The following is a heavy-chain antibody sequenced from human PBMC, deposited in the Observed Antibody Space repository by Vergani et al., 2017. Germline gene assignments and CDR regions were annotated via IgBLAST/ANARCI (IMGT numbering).Heavy chain of an antibody. J-gene: IGHJ6*02. D-gene: IGHD5-12*01. Sequence: EVQLLESGGDLVQPGGSLRLSCAASGFTFNHYAMNWVRQAPGRGLEWVSGISGNGGSTNYAGSVKGRFTISRDSSKNTLYLQMNSLSAGDTAVYYCAKANPRNSGYDYLYYYHAMDVWGQGTTVTVSS. CDR1: GFTFNHYA. V-gene: IGHV3-23*01. CDR3: AKANPRNSGYDYLYYYHAMDV. CDR2: ISGNGGST.